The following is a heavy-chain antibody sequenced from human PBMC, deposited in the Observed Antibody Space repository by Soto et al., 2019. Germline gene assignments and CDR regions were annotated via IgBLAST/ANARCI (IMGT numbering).Heavy chain of an antibody. CDR1: GFTFDDYA. CDR3: AKDEEGEWLRLGHWYFDL. Sequence: GGSLRLSCAASGFTFDDYAMHWVRQAPGKGLEWVSGISWNSGSIGYADSVKGRFTISRDNAKNSLYLQMNSLRAEDTALYYCAKDEEGEWLRLGHWYFDLWGRGTLVTVSS. V-gene: IGHV3-9*01. J-gene: IGHJ2*01. CDR2: ISWNSGSI. D-gene: IGHD5-12*01.